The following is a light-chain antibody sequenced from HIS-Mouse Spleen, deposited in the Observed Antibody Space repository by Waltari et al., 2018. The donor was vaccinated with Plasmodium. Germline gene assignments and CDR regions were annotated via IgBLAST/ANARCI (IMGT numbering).Light chain of an antibody. Sequence: EIVMTQSPATLSVSPGERATLSCRASQSVSSNLTWYQQKPGKAPRLLIYGASTRATGIPARFSGSGSGTEFTLTISSLQSEDFSVYYCQKYNNWSFTFGPGTKVDIK. J-gene: IGKJ3*01. CDR3: QKYNNWSFT. CDR1: QSVSSN. CDR2: GAS. V-gene: IGKV3-15*01.